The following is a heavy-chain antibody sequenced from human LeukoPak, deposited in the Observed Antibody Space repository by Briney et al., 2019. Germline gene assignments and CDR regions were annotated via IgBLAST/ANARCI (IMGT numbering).Heavy chain of an antibody. CDR2: ISHDGTVT. Sequence: GRSLRLSCAASGFTFSSYGMHWVRQAPGKGLEWVSVISHDGTVTHYADSVNGRFTISRDRSTNTLYLQMDSLRVEDTAVYYCAKEGSQYASSWFDHWRQGTLVTVSS. CDR3: AKEGSQYASSWFDH. J-gene: IGHJ5*02. D-gene: IGHD2-2*01. CDR1: GFTFSSYG. V-gene: IGHV3-30*18.